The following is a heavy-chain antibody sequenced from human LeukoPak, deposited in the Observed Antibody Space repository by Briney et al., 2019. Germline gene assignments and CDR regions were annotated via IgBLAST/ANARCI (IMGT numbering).Heavy chain of an antibody. Sequence: GGSLRLSCAASGFTFSSYSMNWVRQAPGKGLEWVSYISSSSSTIYYADSVKGRFTISRDNAKNSLYLQMNSLRAEDTAVYYCAGIQLWFAYWGQGTLVTVSS. V-gene: IGHV3-48*01. J-gene: IGHJ4*02. CDR3: AGIQLWFAY. CDR2: ISSSSSTI. D-gene: IGHD5-18*01. CDR1: GFTFSSYS.